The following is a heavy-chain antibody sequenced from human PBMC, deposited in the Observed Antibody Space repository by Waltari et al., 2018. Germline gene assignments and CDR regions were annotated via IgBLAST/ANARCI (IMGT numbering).Heavy chain of an antibody. V-gene: IGHV1-69*01. Sequence: QVQLVQSGAEVKKPGSSVKVSCKASGGTFSSYAISWVRQAPGQGLEWMGGIIPIFGTANYAQKFQGRVTITADESTSTAYMELSSLRSEDTAVYYCASAIPYYGDYDLDYWGQGTLVTVSS. J-gene: IGHJ4*02. D-gene: IGHD4-17*01. CDR1: GGTFSSYA. CDR3: ASAIPYYGDYDLDY. CDR2: IIPIFGTA.